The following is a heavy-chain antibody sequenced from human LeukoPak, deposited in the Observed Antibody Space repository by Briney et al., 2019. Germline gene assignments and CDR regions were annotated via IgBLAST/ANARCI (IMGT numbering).Heavy chain of an antibody. Sequence: ASVKVSCKASGYTVTTYGISWVRQTPGQGLEWMGWISVYSGNTNYAQKLQGRGTITTDTSTSTAYMELRRLRSDDTDVYYCARKEVDSSGYFLNFDYWGQGTLVTVSS. J-gene: IGHJ4*02. D-gene: IGHD3-22*01. V-gene: IGHV1-18*01. CDR3: ARKEVDSSGYFLNFDY. CDR2: ISVYSGNT. CDR1: GYTVTTYG.